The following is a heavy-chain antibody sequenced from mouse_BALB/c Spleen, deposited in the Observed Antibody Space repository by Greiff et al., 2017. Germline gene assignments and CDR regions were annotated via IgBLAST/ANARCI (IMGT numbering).Heavy chain of an antibody. D-gene: IGHD1-2*01. J-gene: IGHJ4*01. Sequence: VMLVESGPGLVAPSQSLSITCTVSGFSLTSYGVHWVRQPPGKGLEWLGVIWAGGSTNYNSALMSRLSISKDNSKSQVFLKMNSLQTDDTAMYYCARGGYYGPRYAMDYWGQGTSVTVSS. V-gene: IGHV2-9*02. CDR1: GFSLTSYG. CDR3: ARGGYYGPRYAMDY. CDR2: IWAGGST.